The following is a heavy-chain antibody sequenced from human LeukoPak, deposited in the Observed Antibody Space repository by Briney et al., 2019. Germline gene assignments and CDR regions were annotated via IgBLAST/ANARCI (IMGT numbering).Heavy chain of an antibody. CDR2: IRSEANNYAT. CDR3: ILPLDTSVY. V-gene: IGHV3-73*01. Sequence: GGSLRLSCAASGSTFSGSAMHWVRQASGKGLEWVGRIRSEANNYATAYAASVKGRFTISRDDSKNTAFLQMNSLKTEDTAVYYCILPLDTSVYWGQGTLVTVSS. CDR1: GSTFSGSA. J-gene: IGHJ4*02. D-gene: IGHD3-10*01.